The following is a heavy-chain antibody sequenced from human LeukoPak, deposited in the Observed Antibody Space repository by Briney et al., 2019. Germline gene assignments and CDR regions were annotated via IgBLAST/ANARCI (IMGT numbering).Heavy chain of an antibody. J-gene: IGHJ6*03. CDR2: ISAYNGNT. Sequence: ASVKVSCKASGYTFTSYDISWVRQAPGQGLEWMGWISAYNGNTNYAQKLQGRVTMTTDTSTSTAYMELRSLRSEDTAVYYCAADTLSITIFGVVLYYYYMDVWGKGTTVTVSS. CDR1: GYTFTSYD. V-gene: IGHV1-18*01. D-gene: IGHD3-3*01. CDR3: AADTLSITIFGVVLYYYYMDV.